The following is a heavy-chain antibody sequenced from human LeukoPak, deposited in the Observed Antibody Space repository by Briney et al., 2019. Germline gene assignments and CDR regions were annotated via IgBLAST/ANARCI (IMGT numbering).Heavy chain of an antibody. J-gene: IGHJ4*02. Sequence: AGGSLRLSCAASGFTFDDYTMHWVRQAPGKGLEWVSLISWDGGSTYYADSVKGRFTISRDNSKNSLYLQMNSLRTEDTALYYCAKVQGRYDILTGATFDYWGQGTLVTVSS. CDR1: GFTFDDYT. CDR3: AKVQGRYDILTGATFDY. CDR2: ISWDGGST. D-gene: IGHD3-9*01. V-gene: IGHV3-43*01.